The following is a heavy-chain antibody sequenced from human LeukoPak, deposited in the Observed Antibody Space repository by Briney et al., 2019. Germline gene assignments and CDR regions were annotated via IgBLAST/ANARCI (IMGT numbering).Heavy chain of an antibody. V-gene: IGHV3-30*18. D-gene: IGHD2-15*01. J-gene: IGHJ6*02. CDR3: AKNLYCGGGSCYPSALGMDV. CDR1: GFTFSSYG. CDR2: ISYDGSNK. Sequence: GGSLRLSCAASGFTFSSYGMHWVRQAPGKGLEWVAVISYDGSNKYYADSVKGRFTISRDNSKNTLYLQMNSLRAEDTAVYYCAKNLYCGGGSCYPSALGMDVWGQGTTVTVSS.